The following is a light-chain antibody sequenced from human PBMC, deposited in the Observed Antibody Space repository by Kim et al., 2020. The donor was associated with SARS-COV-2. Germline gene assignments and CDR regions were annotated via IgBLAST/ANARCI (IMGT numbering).Light chain of an antibody. CDR1: SSDVGGYNY. V-gene: IGLV2-14*03. CDR3: SSYTSSNTLNYV. Sequence: SITISCTGTSSDVGGYNYVSWYQQHPGKAPKLMSYDVSNRPSGVSNRFSGSKSGNTASLTISGLQAEDEADYYCSSYTSSNTLNYVFGTGTKVTVL. CDR2: DVS. J-gene: IGLJ1*01.